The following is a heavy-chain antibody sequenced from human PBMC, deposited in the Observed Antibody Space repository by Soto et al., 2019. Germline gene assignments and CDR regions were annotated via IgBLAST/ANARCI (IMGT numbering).Heavy chain of an antibody. CDR3: ARDMPYAAGSLAGCDY. D-gene: IGHD1-26*01. J-gene: IGHJ4*02. Sequence: PSETLSLTCTVSGGSISSGDYYWSWIRQPPGKGLEWIGYIFYSGSTYYNPSLKSRVTMSVHTSKNQFSLKLYSVTAADTAVYYCARDMPYAAGSLAGCDYWGQGILVTVSS. CDR2: IFYSGST. CDR1: GGSISSGDYY. V-gene: IGHV4-30-4*01.